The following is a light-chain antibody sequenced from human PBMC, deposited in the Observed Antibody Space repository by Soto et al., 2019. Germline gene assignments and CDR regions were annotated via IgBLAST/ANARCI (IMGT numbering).Light chain of an antibody. J-gene: IGKJ1*01. CDR1: QSLVHSNGNTY. V-gene: IGKV2-30*02. Sequence: DVVMTQSPLSLPVTLGQPASISCRSSQSLVHSNGNTYLNWFQQGPGQSPRRLLYKVSIRDSGAPGRVNGSESGTDFTLKISSVEADDVGIYYCMQGARWPRTFGQGTKVEIK. CDR3: MQGARWPRT. CDR2: KVS.